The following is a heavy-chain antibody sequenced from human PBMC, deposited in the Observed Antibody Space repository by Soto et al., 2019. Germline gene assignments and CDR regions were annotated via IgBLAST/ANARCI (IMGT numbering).Heavy chain of an antibody. Sequence: QVQLQESGPGLVKPSQTLSLTCTVSGGSISSGGYYWSWIRQHPGKGLEWIGYIYYSGSTYYNPSLKSRVTISVDTSKNQFSLKLSSVTAADTAVYYCARDLRLVRGVMSYYYGMDVWGQGTTVTVSS. J-gene: IGHJ6*02. CDR1: GGSISSGGYY. V-gene: IGHV4-31*03. D-gene: IGHD3-10*01. CDR2: IYYSGST. CDR3: ARDLRLVRGVMSYYYGMDV.